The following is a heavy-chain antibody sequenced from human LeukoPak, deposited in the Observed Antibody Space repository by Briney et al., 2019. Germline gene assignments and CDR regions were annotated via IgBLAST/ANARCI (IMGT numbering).Heavy chain of an antibody. CDR2: INHSGST. CDR3: ARGGYYGSGNDFRFDP. D-gene: IGHD3-10*01. CDR1: GGSFSGYY. Sequence: SETLSLTCAVHGGSFSGYYWSWIRQPPGEGLEWIGEINHSGSTNYNPSLKSRVTISVDTSKSLFSLKLTSVTAADTAVYFCARGGYYGSGNDFRFDPWGQGTLVTVSS. V-gene: IGHV4-34*01. J-gene: IGHJ5*02.